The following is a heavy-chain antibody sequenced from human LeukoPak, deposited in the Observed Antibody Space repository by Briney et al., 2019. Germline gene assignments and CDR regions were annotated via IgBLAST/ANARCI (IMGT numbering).Heavy chain of an antibody. J-gene: IGHJ4*02. CDR3: ASGADYSNYYFDY. CDR1: GGSISSYY. V-gene: IGHV4-59*01. D-gene: IGHD4-11*01. Sequence: SETLSLTCTVSGGSISSYYWSWVRQSPGKGLEWIGYIHDSGITNYNPPLKSRVTISVDTSKNQFSLKLRSVTAADTAVYYCASGADYSNYYFDYWGQGTLVTVSS. CDR2: IHDSGIT.